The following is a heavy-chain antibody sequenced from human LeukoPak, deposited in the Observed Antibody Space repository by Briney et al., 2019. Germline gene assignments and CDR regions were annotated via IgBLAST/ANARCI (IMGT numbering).Heavy chain of an antibody. D-gene: IGHD1-1*01. V-gene: IGHV4-34*01. CDR2: IYYSGST. CDR3: ARDDSRNWNHEDPFDS. CDR1: GGSFSGYY. J-gene: IGHJ4*02. Sequence: PSETLSLTCAVYGGSFSGYYWSWIRQPPGKGLEWIGYIYYSGSTYYNPSLKSRVTISVDTSKNEFSLKLNSVTAADTAVYYCARDDSRNWNHEDPFDSWGQGTLVTVSS.